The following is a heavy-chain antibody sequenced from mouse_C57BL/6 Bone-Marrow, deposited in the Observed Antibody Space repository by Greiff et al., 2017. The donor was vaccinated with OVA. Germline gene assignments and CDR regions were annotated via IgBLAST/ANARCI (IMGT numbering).Heavy chain of an antibody. CDR2: IYWDDDK. D-gene: IGHD1-1*01. V-gene: IGHV8-12*01. CDR1: GFSLSTSGMG. CDR3: ARRDYYGSIAY. Sequence: QVTLKESGPGILQSSQTLSLTCSFSGFSLSTSGMGVSWIRQPSGKGLEWLAHIYWDDDKRYNPSLKSRLTISKDTSRNQVFLKITSVDTADTATYYCARRDYYGSIAYWGQGTLVTVSA. J-gene: IGHJ3*01.